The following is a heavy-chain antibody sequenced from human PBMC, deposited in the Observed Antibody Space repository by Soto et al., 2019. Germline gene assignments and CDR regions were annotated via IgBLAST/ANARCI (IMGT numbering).Heavy chain of an antibody. CDR2: ISAYNGNT. J-gene: IGHJ4*02. CDR1: GYTFTSYG. D-gene: IGHD4-17*01. CDR3: ARDMNTVTTPLDY. Sequence: ASVKVSCKASGYTFTSYGISWVRQAPGQGLEWMGWISAYNGNTNYAQKLQGRVTMTTDTSTSTAYMELRSLRSNEPAVYYCARDMNTVTTPLDYWGPGNLVNVSS. V-gene: IGHV1-18*01.